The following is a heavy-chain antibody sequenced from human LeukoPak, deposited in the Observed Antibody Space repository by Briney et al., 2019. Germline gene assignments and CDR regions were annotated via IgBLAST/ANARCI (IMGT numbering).Heavy chain of an antibody. Sequence: SETLSLTCTVSGGSISSSSYYWGWIRQPPGKGLEWIGSIYYSGSTYYYPSHKSRVIIAVDTYKNQFSLKLSSVTAADTAVYYCARQSRGSPLFPHYYYYYYMDVGGKGTRVTVS. CDR3: ARQSRGSPLFPHYYYYYYMDV. J-gene: IGHJ6*03. D-gene: IGHD2-21*01. CDR1: GGSISSSSYY. CDR2: IYYSGST. V-gene: IGHV4-39*01.